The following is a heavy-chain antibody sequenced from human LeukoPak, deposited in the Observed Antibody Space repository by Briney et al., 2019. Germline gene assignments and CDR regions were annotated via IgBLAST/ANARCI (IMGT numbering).Heavy chain of an antibody. D-gene: IGHD2-15*01. CDR2: IYYSGST. J-gene: IGHJ6*04. Sequence: SETLSLTCTVSGGSISSSSYYWGWIRQPPGKGLEWIGSIYYSGSTYYNPSLKSRVTISVDTSKNQFSLKLSSVTAADTAVYYCARDAGGYCSGGSCFVWGKGTTVTVSS. CDR3: ARDAGGYCSGGSCFV. V-gene: IGHV4-39*07. CDR1: GGSISSSSYY.